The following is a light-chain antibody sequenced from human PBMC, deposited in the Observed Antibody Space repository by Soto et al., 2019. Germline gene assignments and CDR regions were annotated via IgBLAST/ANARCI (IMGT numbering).Light chain of an antibody. Sequence: QAVVTQPASVSGSPGQSITISCTGTSSDVGSYNLVSWYQQHPGKAPKLMIYEGSKRPSGVSNRFSGSKSGNTASLTISGLQAEDEADYYCCSYAGSSTLRFGGGTKLTVL. CDR3: CSYAGSSTLR. CDR2: EGS. J-gene: IGLJ3*02. V-gene: IGLV2-23*01. CDR1: SSDVGSYNL.